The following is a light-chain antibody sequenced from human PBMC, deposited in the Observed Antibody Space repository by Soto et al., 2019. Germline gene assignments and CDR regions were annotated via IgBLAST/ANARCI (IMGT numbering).Light chain of an antibody. Sequence: QSALTQPRSVSGSPGQSVTISCTGTSSDVGNYNYVSWYQQHPGKAPKLMIYDVSKRPSGVPDRFSGSKSGNTASLTISGLQAYDEADYYCCSYAGSYTFVVFGGGTKVTVL. CDR3: CSYAGSYTFVV. V-gene: IGLV2-11*01. CDR1: SSDVGNYNY. CDR2: DVS. J-gene: IGLJ2*01.